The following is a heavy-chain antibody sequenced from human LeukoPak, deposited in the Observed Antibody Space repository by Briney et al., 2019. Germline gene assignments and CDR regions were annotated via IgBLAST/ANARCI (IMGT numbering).Heavy chain of an antibody. CDR2: INPSGRST. CDR1: GYTFTSYY. Sequence: ASVKVSCKASGYTFTSYYMHWVRQAPGQGLEWMGIINPSGRSTSYAQKFQGRVTMTRDTSTSTVYMELSSLRSEDTAVYYCARDPGEQQPSNWFDPWGQGTLVTVSS. J-gene: IGHJ5*02. V-gene: IGHV1-46*01. D-gene: IGHD6-13*01. CDR3: ARDPGEQQPSNWFDP.